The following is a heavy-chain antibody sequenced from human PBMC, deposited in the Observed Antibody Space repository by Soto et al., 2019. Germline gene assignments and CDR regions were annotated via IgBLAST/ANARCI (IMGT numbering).Heavy chain of an antibody. Sequence: PSETLSLTCTVSGGSISSGGYYWSWIRQHPGKGLEWIGYIYYSGSTYYNPSLKSRVTISVDTSKNQFSLKLSSVTAADTAVYYCARVRIQLWLPCGMDVWGQGTTVTVSS. D-gene: IGHD5-18*01. CDR2: IYYSGST. J-gene: IGHJ6*02. CDR1: GGSISSGGYY. V-gene: IGHV4-31*03. CDR3: ARVRIQLWLPCGMDV.